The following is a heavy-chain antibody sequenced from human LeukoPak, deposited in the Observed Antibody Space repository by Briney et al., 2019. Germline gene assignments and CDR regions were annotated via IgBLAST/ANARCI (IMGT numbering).Heavy chain of an antibody. Sequence: ASVKVSRKASGYTFTGYYMHWVRQAPGQGLEWMGWINPNSGGTNYAQKFQGRVTMTRDTSISTAYMELSRLRSDDTAVYYCAREGYGDYGIYFDYWGQGTLVTVSS. CDR2: INPNSGGT. CDR3: AREGYGDYGIYFDY. CDR1: GYTFTGYY. J-gene: IGHJ4*02. V-gene: IGHV1-2*02. D-gene: IGHD4-17*01.